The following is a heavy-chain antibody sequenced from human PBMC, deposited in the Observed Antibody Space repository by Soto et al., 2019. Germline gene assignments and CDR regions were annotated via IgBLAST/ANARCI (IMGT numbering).Heavy chain of an antibody. CDR2: ISYDGSNK. J-gene: IGHJ6*02. Sequence: GGSLRLSCAASGFTFSSYGMHWVRQAPGKGLEWVAVISYDGSNKYYADSVKGRFTISRDNSKNTLYLQMNSLRAEDTAVYYCAKARIMTPEIWFGELSGYYYYGMDVWGQGTTVTVSS. V-gene: IGHV3-30*18. D-gene: IGHD3-10*01. CDR3: AKARIMTPEIWFGELSGYYYYGMDV. CDR1: GFTFSSYG.